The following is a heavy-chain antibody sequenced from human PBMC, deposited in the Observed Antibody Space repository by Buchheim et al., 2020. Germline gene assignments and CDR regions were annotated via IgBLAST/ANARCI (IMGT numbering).Heavy chain of an antibody. CDR2: IYYSGST. CDR1: GDSISSDDYY. D-gene: IGHD3-10*01. CDR3: ARDINGRADY. Sequence: QVQLQESGPGLVKPSQTLSLTCTVSGDSISSDDYYWSWIRQPPGKGLEWIGYIYYSGSTYYNPSLKSRLPISVDTSRNQFSLKLSSVTAADTAVYYCARDINGRADYWGQGTL. V-gene: IGHV4-30-4*01. J-gene: IGHJ4*02.